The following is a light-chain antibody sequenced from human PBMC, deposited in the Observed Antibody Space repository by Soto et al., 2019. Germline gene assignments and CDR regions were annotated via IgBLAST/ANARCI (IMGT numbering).Light chain of an antibody. CDR3: CSSAGSSTLVV. CDR1: SSDVGSYNL. V-gene: IGLV2-23*01. J-gene: IGLJ2*01. CDR2: EGS. Sequence: QSALTQPASVSGSPGQSITISCTGTSSDVGSYNLVSWYQQHPGKAPKLMIFEGSRRPSGVSNRFSSSKSGNTASLTISGLQAEDEADYYCCSSAGSSTLVVFGGGTKLTVL.